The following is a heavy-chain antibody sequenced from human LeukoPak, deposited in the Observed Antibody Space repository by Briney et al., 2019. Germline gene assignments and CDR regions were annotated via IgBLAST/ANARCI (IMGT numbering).Heavy chain of an antibody. Sequence: PSETLSLTCTVSGGSISSYYWSWIRQPPGKGLEWIGYIYYSGSTNYNPSLKSRVTISVDTSKNQFSLKLSSVTAADTAVYYCARSLSFTIDSSTKRYYYYYGMDVWGQGTTVTVSS. V-gene: IGHV4-59*08. J-gene: IGHJ6*02. CDR1: GGSISSYY. D-gene: IGHD2-2*01. CDR3: ARSLSFTIDSSTKRYYYYYGMDV. CDR2: IYYSGST.